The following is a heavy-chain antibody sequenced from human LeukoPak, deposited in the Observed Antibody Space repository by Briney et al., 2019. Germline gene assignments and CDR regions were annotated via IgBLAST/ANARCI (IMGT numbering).Heavy chain of an antibody. V-gene: IGHV4-34*01. D-gene: IGHD1-26*01. J-gene: IGHJ3*02. CDR3: GRGRPVGATAFDI. Sequence: SETLSLTCAVYGGSFSGYYWSWIRQPPGKGLEWIGEINHSGSTNYNPSLKSRVTISVDTSKNQFSLKLSSVTAADTAVYYCGRGRPVGATAFDIWGQGTMVTVSS. CDR2: INHSGST. CDR1: GGSFSGYY.